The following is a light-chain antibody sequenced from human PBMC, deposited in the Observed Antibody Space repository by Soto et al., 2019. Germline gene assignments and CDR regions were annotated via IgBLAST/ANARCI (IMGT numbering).Light chain of an antibody. CDR1: SSNIGSNT. Sequence: QSVLTQPPSASGTPGQRVTISCSGSSSNIGSNTVNWYQQLPGTAPKLLIYSNNQRPSGVPDRCSGSKSGTAASLAISGLQSEDEADYYCAAWDDSLNGPGVFGGGTKLTVL. J-gene: IGLJ2*01. CDR3: AAWDDSLNGPGV. CDR2: SNN. V-gene: IGLV1-44*01.